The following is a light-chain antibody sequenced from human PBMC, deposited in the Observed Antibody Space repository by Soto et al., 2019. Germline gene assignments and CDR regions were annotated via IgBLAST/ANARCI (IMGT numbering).Light chain of an antibody. CDR2: AAS. CDR3: LQDYNYPWT. J-gene: IGKJ1*01. V-gene: IGKV1-6*01. CDR1: QSISSW. Sequence: IHMTQSPSTLSASVGDRFTIAYRASQSISSWLAWYQQKPGKAPKLLIYAASSLQSGVPSRFSGSGSGTDFTLTISSLQPEDFATYYCLQDYNYPWTFGQGTKVDIK.